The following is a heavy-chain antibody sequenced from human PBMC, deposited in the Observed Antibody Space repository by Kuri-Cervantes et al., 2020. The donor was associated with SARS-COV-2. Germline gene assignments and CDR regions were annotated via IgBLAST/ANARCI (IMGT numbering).Heavy chain of an antibody. CDR2: ISSSSSYI. CDR1: GFTFSSYS. CDR3: ARDKAVY. D-gene: IGHD6-19*01. V-gene: IGHV3-21*01. J-gene: IGHJ4*02. Sequence: GESLKISCAASGFTFSSYSMNWVRQAPGKGLEWVSSISSSSSYIYYADSVKGRFTISRDNAKNSLYLQMNSLRDEDTAVYYCARDKAVYWGQGNLVTVSS.